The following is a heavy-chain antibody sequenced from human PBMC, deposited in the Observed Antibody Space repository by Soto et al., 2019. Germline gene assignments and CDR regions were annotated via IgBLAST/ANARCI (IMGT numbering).Heavy chain of an antibody. CDR2: IFWDDDK. V-gene: IGHV2-5*02. Sequence: QITLKESGPTLVKPTQPLTLTCTFSGFSLDTSGVGVGWIRQPPGRALDGLALIFWDDDKRYSHSLKNRLTITKDSSKTHVVLIMTNMDPVDTATYYCAHTYGGKSNYFDYWGQGTLVTVSS. CDR1: GFSLDTSGVG. CDR3: AHTYGGKSNYFDY. D-gene: IGHD4-17*01. J-gene: IGHJ4*02.